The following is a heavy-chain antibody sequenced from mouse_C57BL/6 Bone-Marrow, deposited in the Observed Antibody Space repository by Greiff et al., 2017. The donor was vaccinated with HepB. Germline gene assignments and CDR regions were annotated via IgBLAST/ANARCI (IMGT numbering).Heavy chain of an antibody. J-gene: IGHJ2*01. CDR2: IDPSDSYT. Sequence: VKQRPGQGLEWIGEIDPSDSYTNYNQKFKGKSTLTVDKSSSTAYMQLSSLTSEDSAVYYCARSRDYWGQGTTLTVSS. V-gene: IGHV1-69*01. CDR3: ARSRDY.